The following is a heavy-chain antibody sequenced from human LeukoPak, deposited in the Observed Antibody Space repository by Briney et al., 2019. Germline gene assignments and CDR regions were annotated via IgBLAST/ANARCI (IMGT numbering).Heavy chain of an antibody. D-gene: IGHD1-1*01. CDR1: GITVSNNY. CDR2: IDSGGST. CDR3: ARDWNGDYAFEN. V-gene: IGHV3-66*01. Sequence: GGSLRLSCEVSGITVSNNYMNWVRQAPGKGLEWVSVIDSGGSTYYADSVKGRFTASRDISRNTVFLQMAGLRAEDTAIYYCARDWNGDYAFENWGQGTLVIVSS. J-gene: IGHJ4*02.